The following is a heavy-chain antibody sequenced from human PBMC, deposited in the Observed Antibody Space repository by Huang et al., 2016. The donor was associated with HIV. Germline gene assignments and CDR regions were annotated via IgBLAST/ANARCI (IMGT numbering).Heavy chain of an antibody. V-gene: IGHV4-59*11. Sequence: QVQLQESGPGLVRPSETLSLTCTVSGDSISSHYWSWIRQPPGKGLEWIGTIDESGSTNFNPSLKSRVTTSVDTSNNQFSLKLDSVTAADTAIYYCAIFGITRLDYWGQGTLVTVSS. CDR3: AIFGITRLDY. D-gene: IGHD1-20*01. CDR1: GDSISSHY. J-gene: IGHJ4*02. CDR2: IDESGST.